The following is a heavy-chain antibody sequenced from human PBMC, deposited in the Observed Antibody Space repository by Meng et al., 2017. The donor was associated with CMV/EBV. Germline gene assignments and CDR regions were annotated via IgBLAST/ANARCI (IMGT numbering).Heavy chain of an antibody. J-gene: IGHJ6*02. V-gene: IGHV3-30*03. CDR1: GFTFSSYS. CDR3: ARGYCTNGVCYREPYYGMDV. Sequence: GESLKISCEASGFTFSSYSMNWVRQAPGKGLEWVAVISYDGSNKYYADSVKGRFTISRDNSKNTLYLQMNSLRAEDTAVYYCARGYCTNGVCYREPYYGMDVWGQGTTVTVSS. D-gene: IGHD2-8*01. CDR2: ISYDGSNK.